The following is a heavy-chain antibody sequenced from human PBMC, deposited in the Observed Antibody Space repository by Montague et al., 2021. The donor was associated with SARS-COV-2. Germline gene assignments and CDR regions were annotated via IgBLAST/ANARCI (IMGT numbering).Heavy chain of an antibody. CDR3: ASGIYPSGSYFNRYYYGLYL. J-gene: IGHJ6*02. D-gene: IGHD3-10*01. V-gene: IGHV4-34*01. Sequence: SETLSLTCAVSGGSLSGYYWSWIRQRPEKGLEWIGEINHSANTKXNPSLKSPVTISIETSKNQFSLKMTSGPAADTATYYCASGIYPSGSYFNRYYYGLYLWGPGTTVIVSS. CDR2: INHSANT. CDR1: GGSLSGYY.